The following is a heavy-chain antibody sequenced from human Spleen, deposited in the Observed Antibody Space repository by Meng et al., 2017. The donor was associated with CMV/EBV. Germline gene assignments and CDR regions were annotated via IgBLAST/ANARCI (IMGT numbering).Heavy chain of an antibody. V-gene: IGHV1-2*02. CDR1: GHTFTGYY. CDR2: INPNSGGT. J-gene: IGHJ4*02. CDR3: ARDSGSYSRLPLDY. Sequence: QAPRVRSGAEVNKPRASVNVSCKAAGHTFTGYYMHWVRQAPGHGLEWMGWINPNSGGTNYAQKFQGRVTMTRDTSISTAYMELRSLRSDDTAVYYCARDSGSYSRLPLDYWGQGTLVTVSS. D-gene: IGHD1-26*01.